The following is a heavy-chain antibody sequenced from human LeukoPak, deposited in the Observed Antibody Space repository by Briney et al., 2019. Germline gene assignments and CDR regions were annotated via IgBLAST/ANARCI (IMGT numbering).Heavy chain of an antibody. V-gene: IGHV4-61*02. CDR1: GGSISSGSYY. D-gene: IGHD1-1*01. J-gene: IGHJ4*02. CDR2: IYTSGST. Sequence: PSETLSLTCTVSGGSISSGSYYWSWIRQPAGKGLEWIGRIYTSGSTNYNPSLKSRVTISVDTSKNQFSLKLSSVTAADTAVYYCARGVRTSLDYWGQGTLVTVSS. CDR3: ARGVRTSLDY.